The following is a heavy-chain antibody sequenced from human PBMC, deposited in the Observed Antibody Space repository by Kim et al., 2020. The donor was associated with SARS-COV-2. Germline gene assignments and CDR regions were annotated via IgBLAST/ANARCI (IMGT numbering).Heavy chain of an antibody. CDR3: ARGRASLGYCSSTSCYTFAY. Sequence: GGSLRLSCAASGFTFSSYSMNWVRQAPGKGLEWVSYISSSSSTIYYADSVKGRFTISRDNAKNSLYLQMNSLRDEDTAVYYCARGRASLGYCSSTSCYTFAYWGQGTLVTVSS. V-gene: IGHV3-48*02. J-gene: IGHJ4*02. D-gene: IGHD2-2*02. CDR2: ISSSSSTI. CDR1: GFTFSSYS.